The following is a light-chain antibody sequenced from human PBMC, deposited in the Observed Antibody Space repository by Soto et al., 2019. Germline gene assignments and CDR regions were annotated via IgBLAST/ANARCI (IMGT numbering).Light chain of an antibody. CDR2: EVS. CDR3: SSYAGSNNYV. V-gene: IGLV2-8*01. J-gene: IGLJ1*01. Sequence: QSALTQPPSASGSPGQSVTISCTGTSSDVGAYNYVSWYQQHPGKAPKLMIYEVSKRPSGVPDRFSGSKSANTASLTVSGLQAEDEADYYCSSYAGSNNYVVGTGTKLTVL. CDR1: SSDVGAYNY.